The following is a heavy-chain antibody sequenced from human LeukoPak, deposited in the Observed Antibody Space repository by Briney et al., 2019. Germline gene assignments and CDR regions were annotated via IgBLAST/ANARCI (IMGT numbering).Heavy chain of an antibody. J-gene: IGHJ4*02. CDR2: ISSSSSTL. CDR3: ARDLENTDMAYGGFYFDY. D-gene: IGHD5-18*01. Sequence: GGSLILSCAASGFTFSSYSMNWVRQAPGRGLEWVSYISSSSSTLYYADSVKGRFTISRDNAKNSLYLQMNTLRAEDTAVYYCARDLENTDMAYGGFYFDYWGQGTLVTVSS. CDR1: GFTFSSYS. V-gene: IGHV3-48*01.